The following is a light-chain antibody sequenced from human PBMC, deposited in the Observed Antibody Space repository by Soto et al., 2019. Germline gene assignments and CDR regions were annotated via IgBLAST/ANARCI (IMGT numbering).Light chain of an antibody. V-gene: IGKV3-20*01. Sequence: EIVLTQSPGTLSLSPGERATLSCRASQSVSSFVTWYQQKPGQAPRLLIYGASSRATGTPDRFSGSGSGTDFTLTISRLEPEDFAVYYCQQHGGSPLFTFGPGTKVDIK. CDR3: QQHGGSPLFT. CDR2: GAS. CDR1: QSVSSF. J-gene: IGKJ3*01.